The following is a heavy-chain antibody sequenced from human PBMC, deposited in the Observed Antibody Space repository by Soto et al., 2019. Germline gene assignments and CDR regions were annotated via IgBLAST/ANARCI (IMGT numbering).Heavy chain of an antibody. Sequence: PSETLSLTCTVSGASITSENWWSWVRQPPVEGLEWNGSIYHTGNAYYNPSLKSRVTIFVDTPKNQFSLTLTSVTAADTALYYCARDYFDSSDYTTNWFDPWGQGTLVTVSS. D-gene: IGHD3-22*01. CDR3: ARDYFDSSDYTTNWFDP. V-gene: IGHV4-38-2*02. J-gene: IGHJ5*02. CDR1: GASITSENW. CDR2: IYHTGNA.